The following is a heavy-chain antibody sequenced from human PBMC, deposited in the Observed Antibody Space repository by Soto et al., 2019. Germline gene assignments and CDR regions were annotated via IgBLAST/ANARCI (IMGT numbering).Heavy chain of an antibody. D-gene: IGHD3-10*01. CDR3: AAGRVRGVIGPFDY. CDR2: IVVGSGNT. CDR1: GFTFTSSA. J-gene: IGHJ4*02. V-gene: IGHV1-58*01. Sequence: QMQLVQSGPEVKKPRTSVKVSCKASGFTFTSSAVQWVRQARGQRLEWIGWIVVGSGNTNYAQKLQERVTITRDMSTRTAYMELSSLRSEDTGVYYCAAGRVRGVIGPFDYWGQGTLVTVCS.